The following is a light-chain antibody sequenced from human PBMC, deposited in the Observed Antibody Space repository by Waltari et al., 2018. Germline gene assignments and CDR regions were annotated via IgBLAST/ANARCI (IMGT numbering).Light chain of an antibody. CDR3: QQSGA. Sequence: ESVLTQSPATLSLSPGERATLSCRASQSISNFLAWYQQKPGQAPRLLIYDISNRATGIPDRFSGSGSGTDFTLTISSLEPEDFAVYYCQQSGAFGQGTKVEIK. V-gene: IGKV3-11*01. CDR2: DIS. CDR1: QSISNF. J-gene: IGKJ2*01.